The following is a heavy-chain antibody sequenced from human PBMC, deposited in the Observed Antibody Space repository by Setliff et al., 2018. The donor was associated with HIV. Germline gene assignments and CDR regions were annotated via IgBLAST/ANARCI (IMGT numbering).Heavy chain of an antibody. V-gene: IGHV1-46*01. D-gene: IGHD6-19*01. CDR3: ARDVERYSSHSGSGP. J-gene: IGHJ5*02. CDR2: INPSGGST. CDR1: GYTFTSYY. Sequence: ASVKVSCKASGYTFTSYYMQWVRQAPGQGLEWMGIINPSGGSTNYAQRLQGRVTMTRDTFTSTAYMEMRSLRSDDTAVYYCARDVERYSSHSGSGPWGQGTLVTVSS.